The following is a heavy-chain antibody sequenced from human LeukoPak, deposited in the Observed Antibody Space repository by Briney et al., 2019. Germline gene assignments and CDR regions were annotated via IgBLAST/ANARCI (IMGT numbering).Heavy chain of an antibody. V-gene: IGHV3-23*01. CDR3: AKESSSSGWAYYYGMDV. Sequence: GGSLRLSCAASGFTFSTYAVNWVRQAPGKGLEWVSAISGSGGSTYYADSVKGRFTISRDNSKNTLYLQMNSLRAEDTAVYYCAKESSSSGWAYYYGMDVWGQGTTVTVSS. D-gene: IGHD6-19*01. CDR1: GFTFSTYA. CDR2: ISGSGGST. J-gene: IGHJ6*02.